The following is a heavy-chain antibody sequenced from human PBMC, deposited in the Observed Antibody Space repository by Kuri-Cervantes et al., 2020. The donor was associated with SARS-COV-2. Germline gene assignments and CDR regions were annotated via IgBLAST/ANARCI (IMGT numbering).Heavy chain of an antibody. D-gene: IGHD6-13*01. CDR3: AKDPGIAAAGWGVDV. CDR1: GFTFGDYA. CDR2: ISGSGGST. Sequence: GESLKISCTASGFTFGDYAMSWVRQAPGKGLEWVSAISGSGGSTYYADSVKGRFTISRDNSKNTLYLQMNSLGAEDTAVYYCAKDPGIAAAGWGVDVWGKGTTVTVSS. J-gene: IGHJ6*04. V-gene: IGHV3-23*01.